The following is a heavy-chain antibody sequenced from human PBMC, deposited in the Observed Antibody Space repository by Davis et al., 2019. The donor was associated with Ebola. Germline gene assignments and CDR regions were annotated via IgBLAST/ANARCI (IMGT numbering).Heavy chain of an antibody. CDR3: ILRQFSYDSSGYYSAFDI. V-gene: IGHV3-30-3*01. D-gene: IGHD3-22*01. CDR2: ISYDGSNK. Sequence: PGGSLRLSCAASEFTFSRYAMHWVRQAPGKGLEWVALISYDGSNKYDADSVKGRFTISRDNSKNTVYLQMNSLKTEDTAVYYCILRQFSYDSSGYYSAFDIWGQGTMVTVSS. J-gene: IGHJ3*02. CDR1: EFTFSRYA.